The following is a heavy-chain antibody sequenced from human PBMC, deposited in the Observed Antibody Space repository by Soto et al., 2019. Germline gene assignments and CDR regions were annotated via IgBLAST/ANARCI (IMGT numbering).Heavy chain of an antibody. CDR1: GFTFSSYE. J-gene: IGHJ3*02. Sequence: GGSLRLSCAASGFTFSSYEMNWVRQAPGKGLEWVSYISSSGSTIYYADSVKGRFTISRDNAKNSLYLQMNCLRAEDTAVYYCARDWSYDSSGYYYVDDAFDIWGQGTMVTVSS. V-gene: IGHV3-48*03. D-gene: IGHD3-22*01. CDR3: ARDWSYDSSGYYYVDDAFDI. CDR2: ISSSGSTI.